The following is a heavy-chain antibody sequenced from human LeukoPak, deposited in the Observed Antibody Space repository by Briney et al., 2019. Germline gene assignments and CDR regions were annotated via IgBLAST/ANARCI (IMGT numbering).Heavy chain of an antibody. CDR2: ISGSGGST. Sequence: PGGSLRLSCAASGFSFSNYGLSWVRQAPGKGLEWVSAISGSGGSTYYADSVKGRFTISRDNSKNTLYLQMNSLRAEDTAVYYCAKDHEQWLVRTEYMDVWGKGTTVTVSS. CDR1: GFSFSNYG. J-gene: IGHJ6*03. D-gene: IGHD6-19*01. V-gene: IGHV3-23*01. CDR3: AKDHEQWLVRTEYMDV.